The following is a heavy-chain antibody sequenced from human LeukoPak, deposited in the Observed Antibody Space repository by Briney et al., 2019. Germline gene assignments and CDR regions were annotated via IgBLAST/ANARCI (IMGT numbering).Heavy chain of an antibody. J-gene: IGHJ4*02. Sequence: GGSLRLSCAASGFTFSSYSMNWVRQAPGQGLEWVSSISSSSSYIYYADSVKGRFTISTDNAKNSLYLQMNGLRAEDTAVYYCARGGVLRYFDWLSDYFDYWGQGTLVTVSS. D-gene: IGHD3-9*01. CDR3: ARGGVLRYFDWLSDYFDY. CDR1: GFTFSSYS. V-gene: IGHV3-21*01. CDR2: ISSSSSYI.